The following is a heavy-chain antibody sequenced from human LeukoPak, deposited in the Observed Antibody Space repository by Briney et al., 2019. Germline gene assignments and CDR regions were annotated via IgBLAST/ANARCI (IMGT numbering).Heavy chain of an antibody. D-gene: IGHD1-26*01. CDR3: ARTSVSGGSKLDAFDI. Sequence: PGGSLRLSCAASGFTFSSYAMSWVRQAPGKGLEWVSAISGSGGSTYYADSVKGRFTISRDNSKNTLYLQMNSLRAEDTAVYYCARTSVSGGSKLDAFDIWGQGTMVTVSS. CDR1: GFTFSSYA. CDR2: ISGSGGST. V-gene: IGHV3-23*01. J-gene: IGHJ3*02.